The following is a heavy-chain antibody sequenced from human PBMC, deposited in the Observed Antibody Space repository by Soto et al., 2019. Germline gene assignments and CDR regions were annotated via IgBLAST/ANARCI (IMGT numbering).Heavy chain of an antibody. CDR1: GFPFDDYS. D-gene: IGHD3-10*01. Sequence: PGGSLRLSCAASGFPFDDYSMNWVRQVPGKGLEWVSLISWDGADTYYADSVKGRFTVSRDNAKNSLYLQMNSLRAEDTAVYYCARAFEAERFRAAFDIWGQGTMVTVSS. CDR2: ISWDGADT. CDR3: ARAFEAERFRAAFDI. J-gene: IGHJ3*02. V-gene: IGHV3-43*01.